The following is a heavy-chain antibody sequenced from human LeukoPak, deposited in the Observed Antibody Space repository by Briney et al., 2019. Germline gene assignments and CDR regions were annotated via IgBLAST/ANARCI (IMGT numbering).Heavy chain of an antibody. CDR1: GFTFSSYS. CDR3: ARVALYGDYDWFDP. D-gene: IGHD4-17*01. V-gene: IGHV3-48*04. J-gene: IGHJ5*02. Sequence: GGSLRLSCSASGFTFSSYSMNWVRQAPGRGLEWVSYISSSSSTIYYADSVKGRFTISRDNAKNSLYLQMNSLRAEDTAVYYCARVALYGDYDWFDPWGQGTLVTVSS. CDR2: ISSSSSTI.